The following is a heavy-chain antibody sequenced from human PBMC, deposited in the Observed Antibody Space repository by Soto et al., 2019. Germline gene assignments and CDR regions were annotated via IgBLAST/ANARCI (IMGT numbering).Heavy chain of an antibody. CDR1: GGSFSGYY. D-gene: IGHD3-22*01. Sequence: SETLSLTCAVYGGSFSGYYWSWIRQPPGKGLEWIGEINHSGSTNYNPSLKSRVTISVDTSKNQFSLKLSSVTAADTAVYYCADSSGYYYALDYWGQGTLVTVSS. V-gene: IGHV4-34*01. CDR3: ADSSGYYYALDY. CDR2: INHSGST. J-gene: IGHJ4*02.